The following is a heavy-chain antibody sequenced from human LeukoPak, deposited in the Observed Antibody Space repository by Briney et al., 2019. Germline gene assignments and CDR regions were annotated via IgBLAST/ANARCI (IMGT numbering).Heavy chain of an antibody. J-gene: IGHJ4*02. V-gene: IGHV4-61*02. CDR3: ARDANDFWSGYSDY. D-gene: IGHD3-3*01. CDR2: IYTSGST. Sequence: SQTLSLTCTVSGGSISSGSYYWSWIRQPAGKGLEWIGRIYTSGSTNYNPSLKSRVTISVDTSKSQFSLKLSSVTAADTAVYYCARDANDFWSGYSDYWGQGTLVTVSS. CDR1: GGSISSGSYY.